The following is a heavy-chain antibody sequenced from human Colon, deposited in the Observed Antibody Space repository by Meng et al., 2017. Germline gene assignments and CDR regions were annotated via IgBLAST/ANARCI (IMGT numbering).Heavy chain of an antibody. CDR2: ISSSSSYI. J-gene: IGHJ3*02. D-gene: IGHD2-15*01. CDR1: GFTFSSYS. V-gene: IGHV3-21*01. CDR3: ARDRPQIFYAAKPTHDAFDI. Sequence: GGSLRLSCAASGFTFSSYSMNWVRQAPGKGLEWVSSISSSSSYIYYADSVKGRFTISRDNAKNSLYLQMNSLRAEDTAVYYCARDRPQIFYAAKPTHDAFDIWGQGTMVTVSS.